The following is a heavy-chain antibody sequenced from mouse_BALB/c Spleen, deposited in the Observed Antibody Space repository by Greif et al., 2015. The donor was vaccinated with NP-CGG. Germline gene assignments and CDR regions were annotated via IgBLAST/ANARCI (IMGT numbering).Heavy chain of an antibody. CDR1: GYTFSSYW. Sequence: QVQLKQSGAELMKPGASVKISCKATGYTFSSYWIEWVKQRPGHGLEWIGEILPGSGSTNYNEKFKGKATFTADTSSNTAYMQLSSLTSEDSAVYYCARAPLLRLRNWYFDVWGAGTTVTVSS. CDR2: ILPGSGST. CDR3: ARAPLLRLRNWYFDV. D-gene: IGHD1-2*01. V-gene: IGHV1-9*01. J-gene: IGHJ1*01.